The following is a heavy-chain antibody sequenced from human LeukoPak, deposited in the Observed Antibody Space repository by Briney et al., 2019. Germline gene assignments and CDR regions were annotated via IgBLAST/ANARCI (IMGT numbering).Heavy chain of an antibody. CDR1: GYTLTSYD. V-gene: IGHV1-8*01. Sequence: ASVKVSCKASGYTLTSYDINWVRQATGQGLEWMGWMNPNSGNTGYPQKFQGRVTMTRNTSISTAYMELSSLTSEDTAVYYCARDGSGSYYDRGWFDPWGQGTLVTVAS. CDR2: MNPNSGNT. D-gene: IGHD3-10*01. J-gene: IGHJ5*02. CDR3: ARDGSGSYYDRGWFDP.